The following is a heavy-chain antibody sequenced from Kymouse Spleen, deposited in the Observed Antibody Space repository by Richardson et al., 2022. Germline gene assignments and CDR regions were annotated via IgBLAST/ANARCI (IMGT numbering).Heavy chain of an antibody. CDR3: AKDIGWNRDYFDY. D-gene: IGHD1-1*01,IGHD1-14*01,IGHD1-20*01. V-gene: IGHV3-9*01. CDR1: GFTFDDYA. Sequence: EVQLVESGGGLVQPGRSLRLSCAASGFTFDDYAMHWVRQAPGKGLEWVSGISWNSGSIGYADSVKGRFTISRDNAKNSLYLQMNSLRAEDTALYYCAKDIGWNRDYFDYWGQGTLVTVSS. J-gene: IGHJ4*02. CDR2: ISWNSGSI.